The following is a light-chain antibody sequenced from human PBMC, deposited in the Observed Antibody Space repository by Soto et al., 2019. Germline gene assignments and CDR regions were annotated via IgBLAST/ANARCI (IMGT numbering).Light chain of an antibody. CDR2: SAS. CDR1: QSVLYSSDNKNY. J-gene: IGKJ1*01. Sequence: DIVMTQSPDSLTASLGERATINCKSSQSVLYSSDNKNYLAWYHQKPGQPPKLLIYSASTRESGVPDRFSGSGSGTDFTLTISSLQAEYVAVYYCQQYYSTPRTFGQGTTVEIK. CDR3: QQYYSTPRT. V-gene: IGKV4-1*01.